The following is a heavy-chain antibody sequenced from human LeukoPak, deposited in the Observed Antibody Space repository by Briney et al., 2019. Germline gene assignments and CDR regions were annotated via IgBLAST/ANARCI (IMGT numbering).Heavy chain of an antibody. CDR1: GFTFSSYS. D-gene: IGHD3-3*01. J-gene: IGHJ4*02. Sequence: GGSLRLSCAASGFTFSSYSMNWVRQAPGKGLEWVSYISGTSSLIYYADSVKGRFTISRDNAKNSLYLQMSSLRDEDTAVYYCVRDQFFSFDYWSQGTLVTVSS. V-gene: IGHV3-48*02. CDR2: ISGTSSLI. CDR3: VRDQFFSFDY.